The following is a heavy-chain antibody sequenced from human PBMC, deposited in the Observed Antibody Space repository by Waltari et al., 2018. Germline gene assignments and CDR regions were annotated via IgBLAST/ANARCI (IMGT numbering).Heavy chain of an antibody. J-gene: IGHJ5*02. CDR2: VSYTGSRT. CDR3: AKDRSSVVTAMDWFDP. CDR1: GFTCNNYA. Sequence: EVQLLESGGGLVQPGGSLRLSCAASGFTCNNYAMNWVRQAPGKGLEWVSSVSYTGSRTYYADSVKGRFTISRDNSKDTLYLQMNSLRDGDTAVYYCAKDRSSVVTAMDWFDPWGQGTLVTVSS. D-gene: IGHD2-21*02. V-gene: IGHV3-23*01.